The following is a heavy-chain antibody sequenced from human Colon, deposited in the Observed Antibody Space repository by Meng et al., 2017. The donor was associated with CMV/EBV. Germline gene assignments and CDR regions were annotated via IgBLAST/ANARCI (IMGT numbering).Heavy chain of an antibody. CDR2: INPNSGGT. J-gene: IGHJ4*02. Sequence: ASVKVSCKASGYTFTAYYIHWVRQAPGQGLEWMRWINPNSGGTNYAQKFQGRVTMTRDTSISTAYMELSSLRSDDTALYYCARDPFYYDSSGSFDSWGQGTLVTVSS. D-gene: IGHD3-22*01. V-gene: IGHV1-2*02. CDR3: ARDPFYYDSSGSFDS. CDR1: GYTFTAYY.